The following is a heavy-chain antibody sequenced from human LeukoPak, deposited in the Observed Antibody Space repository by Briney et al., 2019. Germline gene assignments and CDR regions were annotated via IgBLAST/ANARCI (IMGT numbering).Heavy chain of an antibody. V-gene: IGHV3-43*02. CDR2: ISGDGGST. CDR1: GFIFDNYA. D-gene: IGHD1-26*01. J-gene: IGHJ5*01. Sequence: GGSLRLSCAAPGFIFDNYAIHWVRQAPGKGLGWASLISGDGGSTFYADSVRGRFTISRDNTRKSLSLQMSSLRSEDTALYYCARESETSGWYDYWGQGTPVTVSS. CDR3: ARESETSGWYDY.